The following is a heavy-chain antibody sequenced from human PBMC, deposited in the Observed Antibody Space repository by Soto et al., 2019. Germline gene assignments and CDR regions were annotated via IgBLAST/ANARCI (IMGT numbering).Heavy chain of an antibody. D-gene: IGHD6-13*01. CDR3: ARRSLIAAAGKPLDYYYGMDV. CDR2: IYPGDSDT. J-gene: IGHJ6*02. CDR1: GYSFTSYW. Sequence: GESLKISCKGSGYSFTSYWIGWVRQMPGKGLEWMGIIYPGDSDTRYSPSFQGQVTISADKSISTAYLQWSSLKASDTAMYYCARRSLIAAAGKPLDYYYGMDVWGQGTTVTVSS. V-gene: IGHV5-51*01.